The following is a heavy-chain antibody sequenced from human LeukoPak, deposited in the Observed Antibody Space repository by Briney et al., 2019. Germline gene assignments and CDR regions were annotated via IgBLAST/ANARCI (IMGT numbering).Heavy chain of an antibody. J-gene: IGHJ4*02. V-gene: IGHV1-24*01. CDR1: GYTLTEVS. D-gene: IGHD6-13*01. Sequence: ASVKVSCKVSGYTLTEVSMHWVRQAPGKGLEWMGGFDPEDGETIYAQKFQGRVTMTEDTSTDTAYMELSSLRSEDTAVYYCATVRLYSSSWYKAIDYWGQGTLVTVSS. CDR3: ATVRLYSSSWYKAIDY. CDR2: FDPEDGET.